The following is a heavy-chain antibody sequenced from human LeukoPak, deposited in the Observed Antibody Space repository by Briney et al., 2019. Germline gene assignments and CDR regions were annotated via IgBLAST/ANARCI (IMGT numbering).Heavy chain of an antibody. V-gene: IGHV3-30*04. J-gene: IGHJ4*02. D-gene: IGHD5-18*01. Sequence: GGSLRLSCAASGFTFSSYAMHWVRQAPGKGLEWVAVISYDGSNKYYADSVKGRFTISRDNSKNTLYLQMNSLRAEDTAVYYCARGDSYRHFDYWGQGTLVTVSS. CDR2: ISYDGSNK. CDR1: GFTFSSYA. CDR3: ARGDSYRHFDY.